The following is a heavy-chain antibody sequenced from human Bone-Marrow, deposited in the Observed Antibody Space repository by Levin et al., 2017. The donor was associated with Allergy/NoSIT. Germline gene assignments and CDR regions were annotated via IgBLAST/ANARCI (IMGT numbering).Heavy chain of an antibody. CDR1: GFNFNTYS. J-gene: IGHJ4*02. V-gene: IGHV3-48*01. D-gene: IGHD5-24*01. CDR3: ARGGYNHVFDY. CDR2: ISGSGSTI. Sequence: GGSLRLSCAASGFNFNTYSMNWVRQAPGKGLEWISLISGSGSTIYYADSVKGRFTISRDNAKNSLSLQMNSLKAEATAVYYCARGGYNHVFDYWGQGTLVTVS.